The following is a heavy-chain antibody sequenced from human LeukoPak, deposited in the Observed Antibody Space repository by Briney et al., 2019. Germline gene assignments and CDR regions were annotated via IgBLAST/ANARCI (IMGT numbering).Heavy chain of an antibody. CDR1: GFTFSSYS. CDR3: ARQLGHSGSATLDY. CDR2: ISSSSSYI. V-gene: IGHV3-21*01. D-gene: IGHD1-26*01. Sequence: PGGSLRLSCAASGFTFSSYSMNWVRQAPGKGLEWVSSISSSSSYIYYADSVKGRFTISRDNAKNSLYLQMNSLRAEDTAVYYCARQLGHSGSATLDYWGQGTLVTVSS. J-gene: IGHJ4*02.